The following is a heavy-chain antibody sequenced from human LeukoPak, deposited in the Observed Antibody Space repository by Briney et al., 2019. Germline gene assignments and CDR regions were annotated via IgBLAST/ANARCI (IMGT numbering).Heavy chain of an antibody. CDR1: GGTFSSYA. Sequence: SVKVSCKASGGTFSSYAISWVRQAPGQGLEWMGRIIPIFGTANYAQKFQGRVTIPTDESTSTAYMELSSLRSEDTAVYYCAREGRIVVVVAATPADAFDIWGQGTMVTVSS. D-gene: IGHD2-15*01. V-gene: IGHV1-69*05. CDR3: AREGRIVVVVAATPADAFDI. CDR2: IIPIFGTA. J-gene: IGHJ3*02.